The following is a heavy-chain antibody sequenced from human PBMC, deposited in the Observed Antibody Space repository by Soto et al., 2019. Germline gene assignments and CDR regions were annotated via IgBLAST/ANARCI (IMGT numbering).Heavy chain of an antibody. CDR2: ISGSGGSA. CDR1: GFTFSTYA. J-gene: IGHJ1*01. D-gene: IGHD6-13*01. CDR3: VKDESINWYSGHFRH. V-gene: IGHV3-23*01. Sequence: GGSLRLSCAASGFTFSTYAMSWVRQAPGKGLEWVSVISGSGGSAYYADSVKGRFTISRDNSKNTLYLQMNSLNAEDTAFYYCVKDESINWYSGHFRHWGQGTLVTVSS.